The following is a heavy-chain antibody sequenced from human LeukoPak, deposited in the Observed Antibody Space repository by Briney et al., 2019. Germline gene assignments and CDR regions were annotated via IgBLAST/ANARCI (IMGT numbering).Heavy chain of an antibody. D-gene: IGHD1/OR15-1a*01. CDR3: ARVPKNTIYGMDV. J-gene: IGHJ6*02. V-gene: IGHV1-46*01. Sequence: GASVKVSCKASGYTFTSYYMHWVRQTPGQGLEWMGIINPSGGSTSYAQKFQGRVTMTRDTSTSTVYMELSSLRSEDTAVYYCARVPKNTIYGMDVWGQGTTVTVSS. CDR2: INPSGGST. CDR1: GYTFTSYY.